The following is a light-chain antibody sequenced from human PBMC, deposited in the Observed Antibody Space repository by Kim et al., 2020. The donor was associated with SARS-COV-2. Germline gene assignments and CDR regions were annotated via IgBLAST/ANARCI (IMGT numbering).Light chain of an antibody. CDR3: QVWDSSSDRE. CDR2: GVN. CDR1: HIGSNA. V-gene: IGLV3-12*01. J-gene: IGLJ3*02. Sequence: VATAQMARTTCWGNHIGSNAVHWYQQNPGQDPVLVIYGVNNRPSGIPERFSGSNPVNTTTLIFSGIEGGDEADYYCQVWDSSSDREFGGGTQLTVL.